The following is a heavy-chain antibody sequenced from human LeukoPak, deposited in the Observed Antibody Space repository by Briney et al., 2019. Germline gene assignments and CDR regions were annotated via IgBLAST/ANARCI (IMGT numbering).Heavy chain of an antibody. V-gene: IGHV4-4*07. CDR1: GGSGNTVY. Sequence: SVTMILPCCKTGGSGNTVYRSGIRHSAEKGLEWIGRISITEGTNYNPSLKSRVSMSVDASKNQVSLKLGSVTAADTAVYYCARLRRDINDWYADDCWGQGTLVTVSS. D-gene: IGHD6-19*01. CDR2: ISITEGT. J-gene: IGHJ4*02. CDR3: ARLRRDINDWYADDC.